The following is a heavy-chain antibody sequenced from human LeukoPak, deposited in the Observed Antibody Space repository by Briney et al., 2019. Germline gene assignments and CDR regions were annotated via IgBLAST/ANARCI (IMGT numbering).Heavy chain of an antibody. CDR3: VKSPFDH. Sequence: AGGSLRLSCVASGFSLSCCWMTWVRQAPGKGLEWVATIKEDRSEKVYLDSVRGRFTISRDNAKNLLYLQMNILRAEDTALYYCVKSPFDHWGQGIMVTVSS. J-gene: IGHJ4*02. CDR1: GFSLSCCW. V-gene: IGHV3-7*01. CDR2: IKEDRSEK.